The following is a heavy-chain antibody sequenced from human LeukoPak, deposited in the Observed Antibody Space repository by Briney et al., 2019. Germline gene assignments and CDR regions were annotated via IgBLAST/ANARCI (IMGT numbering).Heavy chain of an antibody. CDR2: ISSSSSTI. D-gene: IGHD6-13*01. J-gene: IGHJ6*02. CDR3: ARDLLRQQLGYYYYGMDV. Sequence: GGSLRLSCAASGFTFSSYSMNWVRQAPGKGLEWVSYISSSSSTIYYADSVKGRFTISRDNAKNSLYLQMNSLRDEDTAVYCCARDLLRQQLGYYYYGMDVWGQGTTVTVPS. V-gene: IGHV3-48*02. CDR1: GFTFSSYS.